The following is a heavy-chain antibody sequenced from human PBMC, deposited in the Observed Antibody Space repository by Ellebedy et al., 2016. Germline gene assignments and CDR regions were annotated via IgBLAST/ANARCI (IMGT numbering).Heavy chain of an antibody. V-gene: IGHV3-33*01. J-gene: IGHJ6*02. CDR3: ARVLDYGMDV. Sequence: GGSLRLSCAASGLTLSSSGMHWVRQPPDRGLEWVAVIWYDGSKTYYADSVKGRFTISRDNSNNTLYLEMNSLRAEDTAVYYCARVLDYGMDVWGQGTTVSVS. CDR1: GLTLSSSG. CDR2: IWYDGSKT.